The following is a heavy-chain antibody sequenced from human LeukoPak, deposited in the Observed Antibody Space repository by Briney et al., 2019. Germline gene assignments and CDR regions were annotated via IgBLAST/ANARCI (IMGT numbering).Heavy chain of an antibody. CDR2: IIPIFGTA. Sequence: ASVKVSCKASGGTFSSYAISWVRQAPGQGLEWMGGIIPIFGTANYAQKFQGRVTITADESTSTAYMELSSLRSEDTAVYYCARDSRRYSSSWYRPRGFDYWGQGTLVTVSS. D-gene: IGHD6-13*01. CDR3: ARDSRRYSSSWYRPRGFDY. J-gene: IGHJ4*02. V-gene: IGHV1-69*13. CDR1: GGTFSSYA.